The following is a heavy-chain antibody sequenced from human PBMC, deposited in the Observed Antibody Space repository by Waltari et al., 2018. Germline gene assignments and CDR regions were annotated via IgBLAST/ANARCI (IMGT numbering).Heavy chain of an antibody. V-gene: IGHV4-30-2*01. CDR1: GGSISSGGYS. D-gene: IGHD3-10*01. CDR3: TRFTRGPYYYFDY. Sequence: QLQLQESGSGLVKPSQTLSLTCAVSGGSISSGGYSWSWLRQPPGKGLEWIGYIYHSGSTYYNPSLKSRVTISVDRSKNQFSLKLSSVTAADTAVYYCTRFTRGPYYYFDYWGQGTLVTVSS. CDR2: IYHSGST. J-gene: IGHJ4*02.